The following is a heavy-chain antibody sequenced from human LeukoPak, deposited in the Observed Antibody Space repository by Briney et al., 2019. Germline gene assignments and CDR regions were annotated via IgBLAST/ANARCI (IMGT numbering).Heavy chain of an antibody. CDR2: IYYSGST. Sequence: PSETLSLTCTVSGGSISSGDYYWTWIRQPQGKGLEWIGYIYYSGSTYYNPSLKSRVTISVDTSKNQFSLKLSSVTAADTAVYYCAREYCSSTSCYTVTTSGTFDIWGQGTMVTVSS. V-gene: IGHV4-30-4*08. CDR3: AREYCSSTSCYTVTTSGTFDI. J-gene: IGHJ3*02. CDR1: GGSISSGDYY. D-gene: IGHD2-2*02.